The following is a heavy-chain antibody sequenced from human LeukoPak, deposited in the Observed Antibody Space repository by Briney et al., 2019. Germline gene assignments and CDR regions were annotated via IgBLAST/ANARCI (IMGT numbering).Heavy chain of an antibody. CDR3: ARVFSSSSSRWFDP. D-gene: IGHD6-6*01. J-gene: IGHJ5*02. CDR2: IYTSGST. V-gene: IGHV4-4*07. Sequence: SETLSLTCTVSGGSISSYYWSWIRQPAGKGLEWIGRIYTSGSTNYNPSLKSRVTMSVDTSKNQFSLKLSSVTAADTAVYYCARVFSSSSSRWFDPWGQGTLVTVSS. CDR1: GGSISSYY.